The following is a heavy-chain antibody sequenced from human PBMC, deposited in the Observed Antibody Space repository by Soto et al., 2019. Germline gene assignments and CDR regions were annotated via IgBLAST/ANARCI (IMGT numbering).Heavy chain of an antibody. Sequence: QVQLVQSGAEVKKPGSSVKVSCKASGGTFSSYTISWVRQAPGQGLEWMGRIIPILAIANYAQKFQGRVTITADKSPSTAYMELSSLRSEDTAVSYCARATVTGENWFDPWGQGTLVTVSS. CDR2: IIPILAIA. CDR3: ARATVTGENWFDP. J-gene: IGHJ5*02. CDR1: GGTFSSYT. V-gene: IGHV1-69*02. D-gene: IGHD4-17*01.